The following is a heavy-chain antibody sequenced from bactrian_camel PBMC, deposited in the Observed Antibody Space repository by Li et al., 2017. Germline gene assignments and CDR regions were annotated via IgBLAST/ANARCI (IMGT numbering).Heavy chain of an antibody. CDR3: AATNPFAAVVTCELGAFEL. CDR1: LYIYSSYC. CDR2: IASDGST. J-gene: IGHJ4*01. D-gene: IGHD2*01. Sequence: QVQLVESGGESVQAGGSLRLSCEISLYIYSSYCMGWFREAPGKEREGVATIASDGSTVYADSVKGRASISKDNAKSTLALRMNSLKSEDTALYYCAATNPFAAVVTCELGAFELWGKGTQVTVS. V-gene: IGHV3S53*01.